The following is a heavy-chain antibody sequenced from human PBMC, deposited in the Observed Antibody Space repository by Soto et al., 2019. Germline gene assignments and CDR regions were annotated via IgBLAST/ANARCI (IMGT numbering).Heavy chain of an antibody. CDR1: GFTFSSYW. V-gene: IGHV3-7*03. Sequence: GGSLRLSCAASGFTFSSYWMSWVRQAPGKGLEWVANIKQDGSEKYYVDSVKGRFTISRDNAKNSLYLQMNSLRAEDTAVYYCARDQPNYYDSSGYYWNYWGQGTLVTVS. CDR3: ARDQPNYYDSSGYYWNY. J-gene: IGHJ4*02. CDR2: IKQDGSEK. D-gene: IGHD3-22*01.